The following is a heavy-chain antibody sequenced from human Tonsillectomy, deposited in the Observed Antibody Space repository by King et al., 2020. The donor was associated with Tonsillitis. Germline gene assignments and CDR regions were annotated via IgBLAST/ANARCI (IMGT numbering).Heavy chain of an antibody. CDR2: ISYDGSNK. CDR1: GFTFSTYG. D-gene: IGHD6-13*01. CDR3: AKYLPAAAGMGGADQ. Sequence: VQLVESGGGVVQPGRSLRLSCATSGFTFSTYGMHWVRQAPGKGLEWVAVISYDGSNKVYVDSVKGRFTISRDNSENTLYLQMSSLRIEDTAVYYCAKYLPAAAGMGGADQWGQGTLVTVST. J-gene: IGHJ4*02. V-gene: IGHV3-30*18.